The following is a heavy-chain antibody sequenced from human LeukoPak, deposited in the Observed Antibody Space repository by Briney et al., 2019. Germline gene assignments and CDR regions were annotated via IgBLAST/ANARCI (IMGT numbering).Heavy chain of an antibody. Sequence: GGSLRLSCAASGFTFSSYSMNWVRQAPGKGLEWVSSISSSSSYIYYADSVKGRFTISRDNAKNSLYLQMNSLRAEDTAVYYCARDSLLWFGESMYYYYGMDVWGQGTTVTVSS. V-gene: IGHV3-21*01. CDR3: ARDSLLWFGESMYYYYGMDV. CDR1: GFTFSSYS. D-gene: IGHD3-10*01. J-gene: IGHJ6*02. CDR2: ISSSSSYI.